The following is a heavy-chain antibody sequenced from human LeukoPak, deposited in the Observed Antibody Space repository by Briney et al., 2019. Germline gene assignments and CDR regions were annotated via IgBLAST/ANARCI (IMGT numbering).Heavy chain of an antibody. CDR1: GYSFTSYW. Sequence: GESLKISCKGSGYSFTSYWISWVRQMPGKGLEWMGRIDPSDSYTNYSPSFQGHVTISADKSISTAYLQWSSLKASDTAMYYCARHPATYSSGWYEPPRYYYGMDVWGQGTTVTVSS. CDR3: ARHPATYSSGWYEPPRYYYGMDV. V-gene: IGHV5-10-1*01. CDR2: IDPSDSYT. D-gene: IGHD6-19*01. J-gene: IGHJ6*02.